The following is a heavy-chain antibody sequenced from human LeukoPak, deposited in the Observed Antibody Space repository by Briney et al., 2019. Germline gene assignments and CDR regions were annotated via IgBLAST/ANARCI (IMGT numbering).Heavy chain of an antibody. J-gene: IGHJ4*02. CDR3: ARPSDYYDSSGYYLAFDY. CDR1: GGTFSSYA. Sequence: SVKVSCKASGGTFSSYAISWVRQAPGQGLEWMGRIIPIFGIANYAQKFQGRVTITADKSTSTAYMELSSLRSEDTAVHYCARPSDYYDSSGYYLAFDYWGQGTLVTVSS. V-gene: IGHV1-69*04. D-gene: IGHD3-22*01. CDR2: IIPIFGIA.